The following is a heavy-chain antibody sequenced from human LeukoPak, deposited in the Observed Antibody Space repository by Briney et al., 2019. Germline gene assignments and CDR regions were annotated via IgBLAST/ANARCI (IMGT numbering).Heavy chain of an antibody. CDR3: ARPTTVTTISADAFDI. CDR2: MSDIGPNT. CDR1: GFTVTDYA. V-gene: IGHV3-23*01. D-gene: IGHD4-17*01. J-gene: IGHJ3*02. Sequence: PGGSLRLSCAASGFTVTDYAMTWIRQSPGKGLEWVSSMSDIGPNTYYADSVKGRFTISRDTSKNTLFLQMNSLRAEDSSVYYCARPTTVTTISADAFDIWGQGTMVTVSS.